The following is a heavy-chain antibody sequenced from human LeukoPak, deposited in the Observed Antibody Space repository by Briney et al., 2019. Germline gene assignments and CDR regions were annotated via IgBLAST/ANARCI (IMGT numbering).Heavy chain of an antibody. D-gene: IGHD3-3*01. J-gene: IGHJ6*03. Sequence: SETLSLTCTVSGGSISSYYWSWIRQPPGKGLEWIGYIYTSGSTNYNPSLKGRVTISVDTSKNQFSLKLSSVSAADTAVYYCARHVGDFWSGYYMDVWGKGTTVTVSS. CDR2: IYTSGST. CDR3: ARHVGDFWSGYYMDV. CDR1: GGSISSYY. V-gene: IGHV4-4*09.